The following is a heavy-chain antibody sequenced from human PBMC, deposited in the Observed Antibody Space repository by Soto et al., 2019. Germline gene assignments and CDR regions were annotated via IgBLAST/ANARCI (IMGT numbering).Heavy chain of an antibody. CDR1: GATFSSYA. V-gene: IGHV1-69*13. CDR2: IIPIFGTA. Sequence: SVKVACKASGATFSSYAIRWVRQSPGQGLEWMGGIIPIFGTANYAQKFQGRVTITADESTSTAYMELSSLRSEDTAVYYCASRAGHYDSSGYYPFDYWGQGTLVTVSS. J-gene: IGHJ4*02. D-gene: IGHD3-22*01. CDR3: ASRAGHYDSSGYYPFDY.